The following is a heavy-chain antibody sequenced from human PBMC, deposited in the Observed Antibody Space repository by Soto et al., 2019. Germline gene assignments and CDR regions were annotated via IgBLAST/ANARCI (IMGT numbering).Heavy chain of an antibody. J-gene: IGHJ4*02. CDR1: GYSISSGYY. D-gene: IGHD2-21*02. CDR3: ARDGGVVTAIHFDY. V-gene: IGHV4-38-2*02. Sequence: PSETLSLTCAVSGYSISSGYYWGWIRQPPGKGLEWIGSIYHSGGTYYSPSLKSRVNISVDTSKNQFSLKLSSVTAADTAVYYCARDGGVVTAIHFDYWGQGTLVTVSS. CDR2: IYHSGGT.